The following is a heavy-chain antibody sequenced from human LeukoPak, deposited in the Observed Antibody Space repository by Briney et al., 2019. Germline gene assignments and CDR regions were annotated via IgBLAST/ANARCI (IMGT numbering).Heavy chain of an antibody. V-gene: IGHV3-74*01. D-gene: IGHD5-24*01. CDR3: ARDRGGDGYLDWFDP. CDR2: INTDGSST. CDR1: GFTFSSYW. Sequence: GGSLRLSCAASGFTFSSYWMHWVRQAPGKGLVWVSRINTDGSSTSYADSVKGRFTISRGNAKNTLYLQMNSLRAEDTAVYYCARDRGGDGYLDWFDPWGQGTLVTVSS. J-gene: IGHJ5*02.